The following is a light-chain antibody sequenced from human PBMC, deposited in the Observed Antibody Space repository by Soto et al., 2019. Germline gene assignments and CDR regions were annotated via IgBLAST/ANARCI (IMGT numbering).Light chain of an antibody. J-gene: IGKJ4*01. V-gene: IGKV3-11*01. CDR2: DSS. CDR1: QRVSGS. Sequence: EIVLTQSPATLSLSPGERATLSCRTSQRVSGSLAWYQQKPGQAPRLLIYDSSNRASGLPARFSGSGSGTDFTRTITSLEPEDFAVYYCQQRYSWPLAFGGGTKVAI. CDR3: QQRYSWPLA.